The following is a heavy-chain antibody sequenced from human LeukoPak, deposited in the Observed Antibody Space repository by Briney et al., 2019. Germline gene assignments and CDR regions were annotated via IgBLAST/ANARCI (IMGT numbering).Heavy chain of an antibody. CDR1: GFTFSSYA. D-gene: IGHD3-10*01. CDR2: ISGSGGST. V-gene: IGHV3-23*01. Sequence: PGGSLSLSCAASGFTFSSYAMSWVRKAPGKGLEWVSAISGSGGSTYYADSVKGRFTISRDNSKNTLYLQMNSLRAEDTAVYYCAKDLYEQGSPRALRWFDPWGQGTLVTVSS. CDR3: AKDLYEQGSPRALRWFDP. J-gene: IGHJ5*02.